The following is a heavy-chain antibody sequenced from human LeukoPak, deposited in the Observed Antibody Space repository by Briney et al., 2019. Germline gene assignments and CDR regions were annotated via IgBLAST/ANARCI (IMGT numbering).Heavy chain of an antibody. D-gene: IGHD3-10*01. Sequence: SGGSLRLSCAAPGFTFSSYGMHWVRQAPGKGLEWVAVISYDGSNKYYADSVKGRFTIFRDNSKNTLYLQMNSLRAEDTAVYYCASGSGSYHYYFDYWGQGTLVTVSS. CDR2: ISYDGSNK. CDR1: GFTFSSYG. V-gene: IGHV3-30*03. CDR3: ASGSGSYHYYFDY. J-gene: IGHJ4*02.